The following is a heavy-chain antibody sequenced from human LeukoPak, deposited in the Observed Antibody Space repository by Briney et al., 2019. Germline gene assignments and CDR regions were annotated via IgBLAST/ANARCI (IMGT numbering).Heavy chain of an antibody. CDR1: GGSISSSSYY. CDR3: ARTFTIFGSYLDY. V-gene: IGHV4-39*07. D-gene: IGHD3-3*01. Sequence: SETLSFTCTVSGGSISSSSYYWGWIRQPPGKGLEWIGYIYHSGSTYYNPSLKSRVTISEDRSKNQFSLKLSSVTAADTAVYYCARTFTIFGSYLDYWGQGTLVTVS. J-gene: IGHJ4*02. CDR2: IYHSGST.